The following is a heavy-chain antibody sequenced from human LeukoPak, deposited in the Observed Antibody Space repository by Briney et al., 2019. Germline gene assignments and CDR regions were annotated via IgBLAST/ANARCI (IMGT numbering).Heavy chain of an antibody. V-gene: IGHV3-21*01. CDR2: ISSSSSYI. J-gene: IGHJ2*01. Sequence: GGSLRLSCAASGFTFMNWVRQAPGKGLEWVPSISSSSSYIYYADSVKGRFTISRDNAKNSLYLQMNSLRAEDTAVYYCARVRGLGGLNWYFDLWGRGTLVTVSS. D-gene: IGHD5-12*01. CDR1: GFTF. CDR3: ARVRGLGGLNWYFDL.